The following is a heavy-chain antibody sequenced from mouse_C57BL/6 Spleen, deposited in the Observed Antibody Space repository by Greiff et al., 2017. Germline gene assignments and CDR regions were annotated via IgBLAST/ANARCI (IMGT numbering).Heavy chain of an antibody. CDR3: TRSGFDY. CDR1: GYTFTDYE. J-gene: IGHJ2*01. CDR2: IDPETGGT. V-gene: IGHV1-15*01. Sequence: VKLVESGAELVRPGASVTLSCKASGYTFTDYEMHWVKQTPVHGLEWIGAIDPETGGTAYNQKFKGKAILTADKSSSTAYMELRSLTSEDSAVYYCTRSGFDYWGQGTTLTVSS.